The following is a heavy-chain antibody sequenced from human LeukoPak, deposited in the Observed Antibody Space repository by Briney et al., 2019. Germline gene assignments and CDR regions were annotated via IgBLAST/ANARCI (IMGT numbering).Heavy chain of an antibody. CDR1: GFTFSSYW. J-gene: IGHJ4*02. Sequence: GGSLRLSCAASGFTFSSYWMHWVRQAPGKGLVWVSRINSDGSSTSYADSVKGRFTISRDNAKNTLYLQMNSRRAEDTAVYYCAKDLSVQRITMVRGVRYWGQGTLVTVSS. CDR2: INSDGSST. V-gene: IGHV3-74*01. D-gene: IGHD3-10*01. CDR3: AKDLSVQRITMVRGVRY.